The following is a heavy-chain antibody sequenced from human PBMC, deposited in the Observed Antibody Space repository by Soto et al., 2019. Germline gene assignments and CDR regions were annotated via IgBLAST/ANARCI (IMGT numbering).Heavy chain of an antibody. D-gene: IGHD5-12*01. CDR2: MNPNSGNT. J-gene: IGHJ4*02. Sequence: ASVKVSCKASGYTFTSYDINWVRQATGQGLEWMGWMNPNSGNTGYAQKFQGRVTMTRNTSISTAYMELSSRRSEDTAVYYCARGYSGYDYSDYWGQGTLVTVSS. CDR3: ARGYSGYDYSDY. CDR1: GYTFTSYD. V-gene: IGHV1-8*01.